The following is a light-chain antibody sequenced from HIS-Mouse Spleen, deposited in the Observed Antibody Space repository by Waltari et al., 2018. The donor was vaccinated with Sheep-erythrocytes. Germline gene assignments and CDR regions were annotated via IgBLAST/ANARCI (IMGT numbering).Light chain of an antibody. Sequence: DIVMTQSPDSLAVSLGERATINCKYSQSVLYSSNNKNYLAWYQQNPGQPPKLLIYWASTRESGVPDRFSGSGSGTDFTLTISSLQAEDVAVYYCQQYYSTLTFGGGTKVEIK. CDR3: QQYYSTLT. CDR1: QSVLYSSNNKNY. V-gene: IGKV4-1*01. J-gene: IGKJ4*01. CDR2: WAS.